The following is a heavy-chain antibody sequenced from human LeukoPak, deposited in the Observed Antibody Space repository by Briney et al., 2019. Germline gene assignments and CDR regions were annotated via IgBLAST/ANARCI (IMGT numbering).Heavy chain of an antibody. Sequence: ASVKVSCKASGYTFTSYYMHWVRQAPGQGLEWMGIINPSGGSTTYAQKFQARVTMTRDTSTSTVYMELSSLRSEDTAVYYCARDPLYGDYQGSPHPPFDYWGQGTLVTVSS. CDR3: ARDPLYGDYQGSPHPPFDY. CDR1: GYTFTSYY. V-gene: IGHV1-46*01. D-gene: IGHD4-17*01. CDR2: INPSGGST. J-gene: IGHJ4*02.